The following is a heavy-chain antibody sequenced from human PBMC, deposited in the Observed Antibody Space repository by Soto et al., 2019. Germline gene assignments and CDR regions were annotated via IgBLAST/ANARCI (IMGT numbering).Heavy chain of an antibody. CDR3: ARDEYDSSGYYYPYYFDY. CDR2: IIPIFGTA. CDR1: GGTFSSYA. V-gene: IGHV1-69*01. J-gene: IGHJ4*02. D-gene: IGHD3-22*01. Sequence: QVQLVQSGAEVKKPGSSVKVSCKASGGTFSSYAISWVRQAPGQGLEWMGGIIPIFGTANYAQKFQGRVTITADESTSTAYMELSSLRSEDTAVYYCARDEYDSSGYYYPYYFDYWGQGTLVTVSS.